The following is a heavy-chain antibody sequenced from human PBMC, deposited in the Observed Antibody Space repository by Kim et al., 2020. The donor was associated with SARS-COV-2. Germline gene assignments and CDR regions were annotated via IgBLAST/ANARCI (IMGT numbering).Heavy chain of an antibody. J-gene: IGHJ4*02. V-gene: IGHV3-48*04. Sequence: YYADSVKGRYTISRDNAKKDMYLQMSRLGAEDTAVYYCARDEDGQLRFDYWGQGTLVTVSS. CDR3: ARDEDGQLRFDY. D-gene: IGHD6-6*01.